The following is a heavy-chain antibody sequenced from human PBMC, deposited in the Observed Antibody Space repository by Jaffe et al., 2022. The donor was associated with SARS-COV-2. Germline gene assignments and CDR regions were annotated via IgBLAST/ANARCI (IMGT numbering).Heavy chain of an antibody. D-gene: IGHD6-19*01. J-gene: IGHJ6*02. CDR1: GGSISSSSYY. CDR2: IYYSGST. CDR3: ARVEQWLVQYAYYYGMDV. V-gene: IGHV4-39*01. Sequence: QLQLQESGPGLVKPSETLSLTCTVSGGSISSSSYYWGWIRQPPGKGLEWIGSIYYSGSTYYNPSLKSRVTISVDTSKNQFSLKLSSVTAADTAVYYCARVEQWLVQYAYYYGMDVWGQGTTVTVSS.